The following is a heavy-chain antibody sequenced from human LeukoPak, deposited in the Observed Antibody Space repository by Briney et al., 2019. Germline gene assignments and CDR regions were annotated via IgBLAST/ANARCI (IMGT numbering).Heavy chain of an antibody. D-gene: IGHD6-13*01. CDR2: VNPNSGGT. V-gene: IGHV1-2*02. CDR1: GYTFTGYY. Sequence: ASVKVSCKASGYTFTGYYMHWVRQAPGQGLEWMGWVNPNSGGTNYAQKFQGRVTMTRDTSISTAYMELSRLRSDDAAVYYCARLIAAAGSRTDYWGQGTLVTVSS. J-gene: IGHJ4*02. CDR3: ARLIAAAGSRTDY.